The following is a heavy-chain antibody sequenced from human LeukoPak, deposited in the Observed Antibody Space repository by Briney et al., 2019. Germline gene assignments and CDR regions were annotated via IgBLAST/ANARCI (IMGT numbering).Heavy chain of an antibody. CDR2: IYHSGST. J-gene: IGHJ5*02. Sequence: PSETLSLTCTVSGGSISSGGYYWSWIRQPPGKGLEWIGYIYHSGSTYYNPSLKSRVTISVDRSKNQFSLKLSSVTAADTAVYYCARHIRPPRIAARPLRFDPGGQGTLVTVSP. CDR1: GGSISSGGYY. CDR3: ARHIRPPRIAARPLRFDP. V-gene: IGHV4-30-2*01. D-gene: IGHD6-6*01.